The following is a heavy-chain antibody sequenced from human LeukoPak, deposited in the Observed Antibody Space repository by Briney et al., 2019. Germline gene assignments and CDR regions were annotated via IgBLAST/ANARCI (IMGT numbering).Heavy chain of an antibody. CDR3: ARDYEIAVRYDCFDP. J-gene: IGHJ5*02. Sequence: ASVKVSCKAVGYTFSNFGISWVRQAPGQGLEWMGWISGYNGETNYAQKFQGRVTMTTDTSANTAYMEVRSLRSDDTAVYYCARDYEIAVRYDCFDPWGQGTLVIVSS. D-gene: IGHD6-6*01. CDR1: GYTFSNFG. CDR2: ISGYNGET. V-gene: IGHV1-18*01.